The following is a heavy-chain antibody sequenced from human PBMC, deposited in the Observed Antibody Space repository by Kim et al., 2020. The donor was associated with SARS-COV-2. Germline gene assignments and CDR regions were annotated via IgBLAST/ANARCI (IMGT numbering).Heavy chain of an antibody. CDR2: IKSKTNNYAT. V-gene: IGHV3-73*01. J-gene: IGHJ4*02. CDR3: ARREDH. Sequence: GGSLRLSCAASGFTFSDSIIQWIRQPSGKGLEWVGRIKSKTNNYATAYAASVKGRFTISRDDSKNTAYLHMNSLKTEDTAVYYCARREDHWGQGILVTVS. CDR1: GFTFSDSI.